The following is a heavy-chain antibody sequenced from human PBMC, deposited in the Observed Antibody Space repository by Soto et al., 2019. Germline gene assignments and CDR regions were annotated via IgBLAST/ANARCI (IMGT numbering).Heavy chain of an antibody. D-gene: IGHD6-19*01. CDR1: GDSLSSYY. Sequence: SETLSLTCTVSGDSLSSYYWSWIRQPPGKGLEWIGYIFHTGSANYNPSLKSRVTISIYTSKYQFSLRLSSVTAADTAAYFCARQAYTSGAYYFGYWGQGTPVTVSS. V-gene: IGHV4-59*08. J-gene: IGHJ4*02. CDR2: IFHTGSA. CDR3: ARQAYTSGAYYFGY.